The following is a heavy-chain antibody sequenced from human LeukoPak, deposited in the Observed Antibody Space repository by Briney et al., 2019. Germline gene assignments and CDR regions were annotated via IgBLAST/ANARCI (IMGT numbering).Heavy chain of an antibody. D-gene: IGHD6-19*01. J-gene: IGHJ6*03. CDR2: INHSGST. CDR3: ARHVRYSSGWYPEEAYYYYMDV. V-gene: IGHV4-34*01. Sequence: SETLSLTCAVYGGSFSGYYWSWIRQPPGKGLEWIGEINHSGSTNYNPSLKSRVTISVDTSKNQFSLKLSSVTAADTAVYCCARHVRYSSGWYPEEAYYYYMDVWGKGTTVTISS. CDR1: GGSFSGYY.